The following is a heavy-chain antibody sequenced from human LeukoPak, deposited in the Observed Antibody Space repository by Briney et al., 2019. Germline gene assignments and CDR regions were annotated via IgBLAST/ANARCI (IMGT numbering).Heavy chain of an antibody. CDR3: ASGVYDSSGYSDFDY. J-gene: IGHJ4*02. V-gene: IGHV1-69*02. CDR2: IIPILGIA. CDR1: GGTFSSYT. D-gene: IGHD3-22*01. Sequence: SVKVSCKASGGTFSSYTISWVRQAPGQGLEWMGWIIPILGIANYAQKFQGRVTITADKSTSTAYMELSSLRSEDTAVYYCASGVYDSSGYSDFDYWGQGTLVTVSS.